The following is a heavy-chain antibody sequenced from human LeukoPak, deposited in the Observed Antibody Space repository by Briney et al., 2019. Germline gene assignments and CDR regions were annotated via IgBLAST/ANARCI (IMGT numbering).Heavy chain of an antibody. V-gene: IGHV4-34*01. J-gene: IGHJ4*02. CDR3: ARGGDFWGPGY. CDR2: INHSGST. CDR1: GGSFSGYD. Sequence: SETLSLTCAVYGGSFSGYDWSWIRQPPGKGLEWIGEINHSGSTNYNPSLKSRVTISVDTSKNQFSLKLSSVTAADTAVYYCARGGDFWGPGYWGQGTLVTVSS. D-gene: IGHD3-3*01.